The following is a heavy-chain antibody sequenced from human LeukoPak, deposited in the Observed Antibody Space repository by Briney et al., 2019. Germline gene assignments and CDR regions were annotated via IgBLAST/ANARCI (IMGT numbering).Heavy chain of an antibody. Sequence: SETLSLTCAQPGGSTISAIWCAGWQPPGKGLEWIGYIYYSGSTNYNPSLKSRVTISVVTSKNQFSLKLSSVTAADTAVYYCALHDLPDYSSSWYVWFDPWGQGTLVTVSS. CDR3: ALHDLPDYSSSWYVWFDP. V-gene: IGHV4-59*08. J-gene: IGHJ5*02. D-gene: IGHD6-13*01. CDR1: GGSTISAI. CDR2: IYYSGST.